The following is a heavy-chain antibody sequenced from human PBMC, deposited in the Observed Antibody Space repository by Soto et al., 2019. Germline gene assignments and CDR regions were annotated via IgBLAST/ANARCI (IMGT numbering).Heavy chain of an antibody. D-gene: IGHD5-12*01. CDR3: ARDRDGYNIGAFDI. V-gene: IGHV4-4*07. J-gene: IGHJ3*02. CDR2: IYTSGST. CDR1: VGSISSYY. Sequence: NPSETLSLTCTFSVGSISSYYWSCIRHPAGKGLEWIGRIYTSGSTNYNPSLKSRVTMSVDTSKNQFSLKLSSVTAADTAVYYCARDRDGYNIGAFDIWGQGTTVNLSS.